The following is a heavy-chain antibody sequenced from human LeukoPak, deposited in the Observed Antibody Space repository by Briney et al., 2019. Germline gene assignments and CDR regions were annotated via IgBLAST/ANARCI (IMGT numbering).Heavy chain of an antibody. V-gene: IGHV3-13*01. D-gene: IGHD3-10*01. CDR2: IGTAGDT. J-gene: IGHJ6*02. Sequence: PGGSLRLSCAASGFTFSSYDMHWVRQATGKGLEWVSAIGTAGDTHYPGSVKGRFTISRENAMNSLYLQMNSLRAEDTAVYYCASGMVRGRYYGMDAWGQGTTVTVSS. CDR3: ASGMVRGRYYGMDA. CDR1: GFTFSSYD.